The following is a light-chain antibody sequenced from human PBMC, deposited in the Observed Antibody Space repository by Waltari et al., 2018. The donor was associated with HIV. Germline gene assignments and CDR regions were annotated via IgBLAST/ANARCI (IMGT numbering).Light chain of an antibody. CDR3: QQYYSYST. V-gene: IGKV1-5*03. CDR1: QTVYNW. CDR2: KAS. Sequence: DIPLTQSPSTVSASVGDRITITCRASQTVYNWLAWYQQRPGKAPKLLIYKASTLESGVPSRLSGSGSGTEFTLTINGLQSDDFATYYCQQYYSYSTFGPGTKVDIK. J-gene: IGKJ3*01.